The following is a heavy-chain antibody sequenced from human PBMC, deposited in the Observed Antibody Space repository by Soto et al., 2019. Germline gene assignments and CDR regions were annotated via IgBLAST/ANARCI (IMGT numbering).Heavy chain of an antibody. CDR3: AKALVPALTAKFGY. CDR2: VTASGGGT. V-gene: IGHV3-23*01. CDR1: GFIFNNYA. D-gene: IGHD5-18*01. Sequence: GGSLRLSCAASGFIFNNYAMTWVRQAPGKGLEWVSTVTASGGGTFYANSVKGRFTISRDNSRNTLHLQMSSLRVEDTALYYCAKALVPALTAKFGYWGQGTLVTVS. J-gene: IGHJ4*02.